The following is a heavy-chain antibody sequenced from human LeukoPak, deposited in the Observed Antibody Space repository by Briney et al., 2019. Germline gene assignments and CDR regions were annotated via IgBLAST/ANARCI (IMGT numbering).Heavy chain of an antibody. V-gene: IGHV3-48*01. CDR1: GFTFSSYS. J-gene: IGHJ4*02. CDR3: AGGPLVWFGELPGDY. CDR2: ISSSSSTI. Sequence: PGGSLRLSCAASGFTFSSYSMNWVRQAPGKGLEWVSYISSSSSTIYYADSVKGRFTISRDNAKNSLYLQMNSLRAEDTAVYYCAGGPLVWFGELPGDYWGQGTLVTVSS. D-gene: IGHD3-10*01.